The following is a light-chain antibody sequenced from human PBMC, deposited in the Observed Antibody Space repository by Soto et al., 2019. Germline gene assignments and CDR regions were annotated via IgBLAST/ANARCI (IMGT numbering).Light chain of an antibody. J-gene: IGKJ1*01. CDR3: QQYHTDLT. V-gene: IGKV1-5*01. Sequence: DIQMTQSPSTLSASVGDTVTITCRASESIDNWLAWYQQKPGKAPKLLIFAASTLVRGVPSRFSGRGSGTEFTLTLRSLQAYDYATFYCQQYHTDLTFGQGTKVEIK. CDR2: AAS. CDR1: ESIDNW.